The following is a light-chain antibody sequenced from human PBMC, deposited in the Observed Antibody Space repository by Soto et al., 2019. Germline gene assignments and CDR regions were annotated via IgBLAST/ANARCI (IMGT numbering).Light chain of an antibody. Sequence: QSALAQPASVSGSPGQSITISCTGTSSDVGAYNYISWYQKSPGKAPKLMYYDVTNRPSGVSTRFSGSKSGNAVSLTNSGLRAEDEAEYCCASYTTGSTLYVFGTGTKVTVL. CDR3: ASYTTGSTLYV. CDR2: DVT. V-gene: IGLV2-14*01. CDR1: SSDVGAYNY. J-gene: IGLJ1*01.